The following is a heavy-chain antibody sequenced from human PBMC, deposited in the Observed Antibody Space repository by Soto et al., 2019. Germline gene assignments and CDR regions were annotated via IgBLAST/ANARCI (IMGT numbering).Heavy chain of an antibody. D-gene: IGHD6-13*01. CDR2: ISYDGSNK. CDR3: ARGRIAAAGRYFDY. CDR1: GFTFSSYA. J-gene: IGHJ4*02. V-gene: IGHV3-30-3*01. Sequence: QVQLVESGGGVVQPGRSLRLSCAASGFTFSSYAMHWVRQAPGKGLEWVAVISYDGSNKYYADSVKGRFTISRDNSKNTLYLQMSSLRAEDTAVYYCARGRIAAAGRYFDYWGQGTLVTVSS.